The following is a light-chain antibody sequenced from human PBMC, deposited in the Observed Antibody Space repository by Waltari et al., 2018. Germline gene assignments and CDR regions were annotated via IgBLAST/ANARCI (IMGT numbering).Light chain of an antibody. CDR1: SSDVGNYNY. V-gene: IGLV2-11*01. J-gene: IGLJ1*01. CDR2: DVY. Sequence: QSALTQPRSVSGSPGQSVTISCTGTSSDVGNYNYVSWYQQHPGKAPKVIIYDVYKRPSGVPDRFSGSKSDNTASLTISGLQAEDGADYYCCSYADTSTYVFGTGTQVLVL. CDR3: CSYADTSTYV.